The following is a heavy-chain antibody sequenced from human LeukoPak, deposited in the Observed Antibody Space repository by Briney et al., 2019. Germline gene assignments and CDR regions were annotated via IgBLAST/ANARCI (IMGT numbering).Heavy chain of an antibody. Sequence: ASVKVSCKASGYTFTGYHMHWVRQAPGQGLEWMGWINPNSGGTNYAQKFQGRVTMTRDTSISTAYMELSGLRSEDTAVYYCAREGTAAGTRRLGLDDAFDIWVQGTMVTVSS. V-gene: IGHV1-2*02. CDR2: INPNSGGT. J-gene: IGHJ3*02. D-gene: IGHD6-13*01. CDR3: AREGTAAGTRRLGLDDAFDI. CDR1: GYTFTGYH.